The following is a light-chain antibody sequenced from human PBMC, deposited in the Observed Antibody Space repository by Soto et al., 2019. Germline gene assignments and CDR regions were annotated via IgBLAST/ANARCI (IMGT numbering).Light chain of an antibody. CDR1: SSDVGGYEY. CDR3: SSYTRSSTWV. J-gene: IGLJ3*02. V-gene: IGLV2-14*01. CDR2: DVS. Sequence: QSALTQPASVSGSPGQSITISCTGTSSDVGGYEYVSWYQQHPGKAPKLMIYDVSNRPSGISNRFSGSKSDNTASLTISGLEADDEAEYYCSSYTRSSTWVFGGGTKLTVL.